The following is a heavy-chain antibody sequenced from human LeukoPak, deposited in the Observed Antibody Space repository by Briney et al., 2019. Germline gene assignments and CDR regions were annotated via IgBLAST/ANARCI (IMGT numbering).Heavy chain of an antibody. D-gene: IGHD5-24*01. Sequence: GGSLRLSCAASGLTFSDYYMSWIRQAPGKGLEWVSYISSSGSTIYYAESVKGRFTISRDNAKNSLYLQMNSLRAEDTAVYYCARGYRWLQLSIRCPFDYWGQGTLVTVPS. CDR1: GLTFSDYY. CDR3: ARGYRWLQLSIRCPFDY. V-gene: IGHV3-11*01. CDR2: ISSSGSTI. J-gene: IGHJ4*02.